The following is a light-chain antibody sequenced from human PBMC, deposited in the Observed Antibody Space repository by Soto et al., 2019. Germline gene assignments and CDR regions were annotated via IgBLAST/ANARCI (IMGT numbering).Light chain of an antibody. CDR1: QSVSSN. Sequence: EIVMTQSPATLSVSPGERATLSCRASQSVSSNLAWYQQKPGQAPRLLIYGASTRATGIPARFSGSGSGTEFNLTISSLQAEDFAVYYCQQYTNGQPWTFGRGTKGDI. J-gene: IGKJ1*01. V-gene: IGKV3-15*01. CDR2: GAS. CDR3: QQYTNGQPWT.